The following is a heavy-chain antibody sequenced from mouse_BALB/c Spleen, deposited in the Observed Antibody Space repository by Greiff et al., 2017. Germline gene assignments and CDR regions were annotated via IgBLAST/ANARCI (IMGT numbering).Heavy chain of an antibody. V-gene: IGHV14-3*02. CDR3: AKSSSYYFDY. D-gene: IGHD1-1*01. CDR1: GFNIKDTY. J-gene: IGHJ2*01. CDR2: IDPANGNT. Sequence: DVKLVESGAELVKPGASVKLSCTASGFNIKDTYMHWVKQRPEQGLEWIGRIDPANGNTKYDPKFQGKATITADTSSNTAYLQLSSLTSEDTAVYYCAKSSSYYFDYWGQGTTLTVSS.